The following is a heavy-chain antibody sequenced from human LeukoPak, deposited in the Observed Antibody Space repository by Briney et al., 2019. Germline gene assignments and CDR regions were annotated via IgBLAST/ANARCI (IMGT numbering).Heavy chain of an antibody. CDR1: GFTFSSYA. V-gene: IGHV3-30-3*01. D-gene: IGHD3-3*01. J-gene: IGHJ3*02. CDR3: ARDDSVDFWSGTRSDAFDI. Sequence: GGSLRLSCAASGFTFSSYAMHWVRQAPGKGLEWVAVISYDGSNKYYADSVKGRFTISRDNAKNSLYLQMNSLRAEDTAVYYCARDDSVDFWSGTRSDAFDIWGQGTMVTVSS. CDR2: ISYDGSNK.